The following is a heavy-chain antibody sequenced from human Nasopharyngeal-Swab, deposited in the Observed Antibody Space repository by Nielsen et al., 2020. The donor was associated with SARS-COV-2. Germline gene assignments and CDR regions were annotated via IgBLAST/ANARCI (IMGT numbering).Heavy chain of an antibody. D-gene: IGHD6-13*01. CDR1: GFTFSSDR. Sequence: GGSLRLSFAASGFTFSSDRMSWVRQAPGKGLEWVANIKQDGSEKYYVDAVKGRFTISRDNAKNSLYLQMNSLRAEDTAVYYCARVESSSWYFQHWGQGTLVTVSS. V-gene: IGHV3-7*01. J-gene: IGHJ1*01. CDR2: IKQDGSEK. CDR3: ARVESSSWYFQH.